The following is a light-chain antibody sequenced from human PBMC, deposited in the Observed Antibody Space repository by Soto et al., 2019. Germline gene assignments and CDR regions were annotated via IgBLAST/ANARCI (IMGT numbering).Light chain of an antibody. CDR2: DVS. J-gene: IGLJ1*01. Sequence: QSALPQPASVSGSPGQSITISCTGTSSDVGGYNYVSWYQQHPGKAPKLMIYDVSNRPSGVCNRCSGSKSGNTASLTISGLQAEDEADYYCSSYTNSGTLYVFGTGTKVTVL. V-gene: IGLV2-14*01. CDR3: SSYTNSGTLYV. CDR1: SSDVGGYNY.